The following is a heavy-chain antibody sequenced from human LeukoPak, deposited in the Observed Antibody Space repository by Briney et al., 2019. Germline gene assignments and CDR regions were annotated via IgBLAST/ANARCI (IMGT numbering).Heavy chain of an antibody. CDR3: ARVTYGSGTYGAFDY. V-gene: IGHV3-20*04. CDR2: INWNGGST. J-gene: IGHJ4*02. Sequence: GGSLRLSCAASGFTFDDYGMSWVRQAPGKGLEWVSGINWNGGSTGYADSVKGRFTISRDNSKNTLYLQMNSLRAEDTAVYYCARVTYGSGTYGAFDYWGQGTLVTVSS. CDR1: GFTFDDYG. D-gene: IGHD3-10*01.